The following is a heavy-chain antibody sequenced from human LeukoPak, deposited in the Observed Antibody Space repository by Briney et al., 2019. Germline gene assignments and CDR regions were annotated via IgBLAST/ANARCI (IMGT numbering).Heavy chain of an antibody. D-gene: IGHD3-22*01. J-gene: IGHJ4*02. CDR3: ASQYYYDSSGYYALDY. CDR2: MNPNSGNT. Sequence: ASVKVSCKASGYTFTSYDINWVRQATGQGLEWMGWMNPNSGNTGYAQKFQGRVTMTRNTSISTAYMELSSLRSEDTAVYYCASQYYYDSSGYYALDYWGQGTLVTVSS. CDR1: GYTFTSYD. V-gene: IGHV1-8*01.